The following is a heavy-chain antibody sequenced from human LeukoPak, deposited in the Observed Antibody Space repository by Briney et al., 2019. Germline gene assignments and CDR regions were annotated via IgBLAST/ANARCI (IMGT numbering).Heavy chain of an antibody. D-gene: IGHD1-26*01. CDR3: VRESERSGWFDH. Sequence: PGGSLRLSCAAPGLITDDYAIHWVRQAPGKGLEWVSLISGDGGSTFYADSVRGRFTISRDNSKNSLSLQVSSLRSEDTALYFCVRESERSGWFDHWGQGTLVTVSS. J-gene: IGHJ5*02. V-gene: IGHV3-43*02. CDR2: ISGDGGST. CDR1: GLITDDYA.